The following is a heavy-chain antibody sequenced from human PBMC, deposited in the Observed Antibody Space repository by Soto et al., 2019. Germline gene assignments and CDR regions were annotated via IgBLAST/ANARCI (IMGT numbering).Heavy chain of an antibody. CDR1: GDSINTGDYY. J-gene: IGHJ5*02. V-gene: IGHV4-30-4*01. D-gene: IGHD4-4*01. CDR2: IYYTGST. CDR3: AAIPPLQGGWFDP. Sequence: SETLSLTCTVSGDSINTGDYYWSWLRQPPRKGLEWIGYIYYTGSTYYNPSLKSQFTISIATSKTQLSLKVKSVTAADPAVYYCAAIPPLQGGWFDPWGQGTLVTVSS.